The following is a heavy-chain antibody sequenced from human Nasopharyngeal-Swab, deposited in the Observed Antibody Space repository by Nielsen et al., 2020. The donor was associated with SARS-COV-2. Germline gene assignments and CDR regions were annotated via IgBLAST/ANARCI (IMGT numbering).Heavy chain of an antibody. J-gene: IGHJ6*03. D-gene: IGHD6-13*01. V-gene: IGHV3-21*01. CDR1: GFTFSSYS. Sequence: GESLKISCAASGFTFSSYSMNWVRQAPGKGLEWVSSISSSSSYIYYADSVKGRFTISRDNAKNSLYLQMNGLRAEDTAVYYCARGRSYSSSWYTEDYYYYMDVWGKGTTVTVSS. CDR3: ARGRSYSSSWYTEDYYYYMDV. CDR2: ISSSSSYI.